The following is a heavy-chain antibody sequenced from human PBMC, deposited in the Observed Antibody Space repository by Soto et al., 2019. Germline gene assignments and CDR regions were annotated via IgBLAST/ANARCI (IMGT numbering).Heavy chain of an antibody. Sequence: EVQLVESGGGLVQPGGSLRLSCAASGFTFTSYSMNWFRQAPGKGLEWVSYISCTSAATYYAASVKGRFTISRDNGKNSLYLQMNGLRDEDTAVYYCVTDHDCVSTMTHADNWGQGTLVTVSS. CDR2: ISCTSAAT. CDR1: GFTFTSYS. V-gene: IGHV3-48*02. CDR3: VTDHDCVSTMTHADN. J-gene: IGHJ4*02. D-gene: IGHD5-12*01.